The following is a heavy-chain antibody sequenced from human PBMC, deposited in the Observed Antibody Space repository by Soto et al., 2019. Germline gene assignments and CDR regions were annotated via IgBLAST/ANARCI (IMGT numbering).Heavy chain of an antibody. J-gene: IGHJ4*02. V-gene: IGHV3-33*01. CDR1: GFTFSSYG. Sequence: QVQLVESGGGVVQPGRSLRLSCAVSGFTFSSYGMHWVRQAPGKGLEWVAVIWYDGNNKEYADSVKGRFTISRDNSKNTLYLQMNSLRAEDTAVYYCARESASVESQVFDSWGQGTLVTVAS. CDR3: ARESASVESQVFDS. CDR2: IWYDGNNK. D-gene: IGHD1-1*01.